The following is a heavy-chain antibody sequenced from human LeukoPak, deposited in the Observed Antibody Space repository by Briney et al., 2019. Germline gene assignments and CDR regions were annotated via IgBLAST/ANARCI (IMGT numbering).Heavy chain of an antibody. CDR2: IKQDGSEK. J-gene: IGHJ4*02. CDR1: GLTFSSYW. CDR3: ARSDGDLNDY. V-gene: IGHV3-7*01. Sequence: GGSLRLSCAASGLTFSSYWMSWVRQAPGKGLEWVANIKQDGSEKYYVDSVKGRFTISRDNAKNSLYLQMNSLRAEDTAVYYCARSDGDLNDYWGQGTLVTVSS. D-gene: IGHD4-17*01.